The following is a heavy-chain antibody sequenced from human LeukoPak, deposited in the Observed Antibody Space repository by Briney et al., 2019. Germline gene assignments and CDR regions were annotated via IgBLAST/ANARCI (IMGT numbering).Heavy chain of an antibody. CDR3: ARIGYSSSSFDY. D-gene: IGHD6-6*01. CDR2: IKQDGSEK. V-gene: IGHV3-7*01. Sequence: GGSLRLSCAASEFTFSSYWMSWVRQAPGKGLEWVANIKQDGSEKYYVDSLKGRFTISRDNAKNSLYLQINSLRAEDTAVYYCARIGYSSSSFDYWGQGTLVTVSS. CDR1: EFTFSSYW. J-gene: IGHJ4*02.